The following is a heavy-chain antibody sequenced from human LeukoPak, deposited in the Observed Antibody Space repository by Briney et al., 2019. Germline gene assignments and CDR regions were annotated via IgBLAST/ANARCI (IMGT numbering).Heavy chain of an antibody. J-gene: IGHJ3*02. CDR1: GFTFSNYD. CDR2: IRYDGSIK. Sequence: PGGSLRLSCAASGFTFSNYDMHWARQAPGKGLEWLAFIRYDGSIKYHADSVKGRLTISRDNSRTTLYLQIDGLRAEDTAVYYCAKFDIWGQGTMVTVSS. CDR3: AKFDI. V-gene: IGHV3-30*02.